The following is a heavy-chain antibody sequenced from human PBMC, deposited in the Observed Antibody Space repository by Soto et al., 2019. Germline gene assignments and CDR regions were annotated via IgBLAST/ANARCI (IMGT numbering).Heavy chain of an antibody. CDR3: SRGSTSLYYYYYGMDV. Sequence: GESLKISCKGSGYSFTSYWIGWVRQMPGKGLEWMGIIYPGDSDTRYSPSFQGQVTISADKSISTAYLQWSSLKASDTAMYYCSRGSTSLYYYYYGMDVWGQGTMVTVSS. D-gene: IGHD2-2*01. V-gene: IGHV5-51*01. CDR2: IYPGDSDT. J-gene: IGHJ6*02. CDR1: GYSFTSYW.